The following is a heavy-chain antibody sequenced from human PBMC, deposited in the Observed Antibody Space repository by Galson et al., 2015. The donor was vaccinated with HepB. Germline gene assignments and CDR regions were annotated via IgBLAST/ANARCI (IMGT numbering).Heavy chain of an antibody. CDR3: ARSGPYSSRWYAAFDI. V-gene: IGHV2-70*11. CDR2: IDWGGDK. CDR1: GFSLTTRGMC. Sequence: PALVKPTQTLTLTCTFSGFSLTTRGMCVSWIRQPPGKALEWLARIDWGGDKYYSTSLKTRLTSSKDTSKNQALLTMTNVDPVDTATYFCARSGPYSSRWYAAFDIWGQGTMVTVSS. J-gene: IGHJ3*02. D-gene: IGHD6-13*01.